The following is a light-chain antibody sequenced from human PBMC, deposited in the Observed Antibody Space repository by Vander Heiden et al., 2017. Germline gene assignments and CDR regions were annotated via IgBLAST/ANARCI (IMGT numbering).Light chain of an antibody. CDR3: QHYDNSPPYT. V-gene: IGKV3D-20*01. Sequence: EITLTQSPATLSLSPGDRATLSCGASQIISNNYLAWYQQKPGLAPRLLIYEAYSRAAGIPDRFSGSGSGTDFTLTINRLEPEDFGIYYCQHYDNSPPYTFGQGTKLEIK. CDR1: QIISNNY. CDR2: EAY. J-gene: IGKJ2*01.